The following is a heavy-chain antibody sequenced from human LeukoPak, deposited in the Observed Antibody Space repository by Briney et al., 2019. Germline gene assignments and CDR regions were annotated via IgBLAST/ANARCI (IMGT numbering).Heavy chain of an antibody. V-gene: IGHV3-15*01. CDR1: GFTFDKAW. D-gene: IGHD3-10*01. Sequence: GGSLRLSCAASGFTFDKAWMTWVRQAPGKGLEWVGRIKSKIHGGTIDYAAPVKGRFTISRDGSENTLYLQMNSLRAEDTAVYYCAKVRGYDVVRGVILDYWGQGTLVTVSS. J-gene: IGHJ4*02. CDR2: IKSKIHGGTI. CDR3: AKVRGYDVVRGVILDY.